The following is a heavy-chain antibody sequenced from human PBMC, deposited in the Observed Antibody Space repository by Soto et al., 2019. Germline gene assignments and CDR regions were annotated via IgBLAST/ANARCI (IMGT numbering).Heavy chain of an antibody. V-gene: IGHV1-69*13. CDR2: IIPIFGTA. CDR3: ARDFSLGSPD. CDR1: GDTFSSYA. Sequence: ASVKVSCKASGDTFSSYAISWVRQAPGQGLEWMGGIIPIFGTANYAQKFQGRVTITADESTSTAYMELSSLRSEDTAVYYCARDFSLGSPDWGQGTLVTVSS. J-gene: IGHJ4*02. D-gene: IGHD5-12*01.